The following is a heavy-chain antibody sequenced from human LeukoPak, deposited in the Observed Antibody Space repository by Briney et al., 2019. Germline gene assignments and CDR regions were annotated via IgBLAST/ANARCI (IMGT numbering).Heavy chain of an antibody. V-gene: IGHV4-61*05. CDR2: IYYGGST. J-gene: IGHJ6*03. Sequence: SETLSLTCTVSGGSISSSSYYWGWIRQPPGKGLEWVGYIYYGGSTNYNPSLKSRATISVDTYKNQFSLKLSAVTAAATAVYYCASAYYYYYYMDVWGKGTTVTISS. CDR1: GGSISSSSYY. CDR3: ASAYYYYYYMDV.